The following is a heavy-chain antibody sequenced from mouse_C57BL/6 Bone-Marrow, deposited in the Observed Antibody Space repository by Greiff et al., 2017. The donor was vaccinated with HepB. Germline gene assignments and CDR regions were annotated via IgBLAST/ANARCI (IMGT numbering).Heavy chain of an antibody. CDR3: ARDRGGNPWFAY. V-gene: IGHV5-4*01. CDR1: GFTFSSYA. D-gene: IGHD1-1*02. Sequence: EVKVEESGGGLVKPGGSLKLSCAASGFTFSSYAMSWVRQTPEKRLEWVATISDGGSYTYYPDNVKGRFTISRDNAKNNLYLQMSHLKSEDTAMYYCARDRGGNPWFAYWGQGTLVTVSA. J-gene: IGHJ3*01. CDR2: ISDGGSYT.